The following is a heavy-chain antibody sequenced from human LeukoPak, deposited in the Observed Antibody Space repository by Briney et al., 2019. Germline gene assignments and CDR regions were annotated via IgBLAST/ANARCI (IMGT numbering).Heavy chain of an antibody. CDR3: ARVRASMVRGAGFDP. D-gene: IGHD3-10*01. V-gene: IGHV3-48*03. Sequence: GGSLRLSCAASGCTFSSYEMNWVRQAPGKGLEWVSYISSSGSTIYYADSVKGRFTISRDNAKNSLYLQMNSLRAEDTAVYYCARVRASMVRGAGFDPWGQGTLVTVSS. CDR2: ISSSGSTI. J-gene: IGHJ5*02. CDR1: GCTFSSYE.